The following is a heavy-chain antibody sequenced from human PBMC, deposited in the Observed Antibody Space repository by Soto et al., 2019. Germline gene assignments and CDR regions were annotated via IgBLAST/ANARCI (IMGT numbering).Heavy chain of an antibody. CDR2: ISYDGSNK. D-gene: IGHD6-19*01. V-gene: IGHV3-30*18. CDR3: AKDSIAVAGYYYYYGMDV. CDR1: GFTFSSYG. Sequence: SMKLSCAASGFTFSSYGMHGVRQDPGKGLEWVAVISYDGSNKYYADSVKGRFTISRDNSKNTLYLQMNSLRAEDTAVYYCAKDSIAVAGYYYYYGMDVWGQGTTVTVSS. J-gene: IGHJ6*02.